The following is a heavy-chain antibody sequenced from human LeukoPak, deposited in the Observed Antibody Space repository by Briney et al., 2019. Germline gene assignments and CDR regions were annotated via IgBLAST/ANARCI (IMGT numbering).Heavy chain of an antibody. CDR2: ISYDGSNK. CDR3: ARDLTTVTPGGTD. Sequence: GGSLRLSCAASGFTFSSYAMHWVRQAPGKGLEWVAVISYDGSNKYYADSVKGRFTISRDNSKNTLYLQMNSLRAEDTAVYYCARDLTTVTPGGTDWGQGTLVTVSS. J-gene: IGHJ4*02. D-gene: IGHD4-17*01. V-gene: IGHV3-30-3*01. CDR1: GFTFSSYA.